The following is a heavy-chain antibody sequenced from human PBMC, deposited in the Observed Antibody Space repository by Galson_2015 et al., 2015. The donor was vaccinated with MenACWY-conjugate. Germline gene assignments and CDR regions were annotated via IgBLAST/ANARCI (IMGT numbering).Heavy chain of an antibody. J-gene: IGHJ4*02. Sequence: SLRLSCAASGFTFSSYDMHWVRQAPGKGLEWGAVIWSDGSNKYSADSVKGRFTISRDNSKNTLYLQMNSLRAEDTSVYYCARDYCSSTSCYFDYWGQGTLVTVSS. CDR2: IWSDGSNK. D-gene: IGHD2-2*01. CDR3: ARDYCSSTSCYFDY. CDR1: GFTFSSYD. V-gene: IGHV3-33*01.